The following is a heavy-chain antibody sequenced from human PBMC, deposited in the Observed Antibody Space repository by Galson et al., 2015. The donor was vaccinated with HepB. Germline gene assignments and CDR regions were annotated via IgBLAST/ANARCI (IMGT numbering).Heavy chain of an antibody. CDR3: ARDARYCTSTSCSDYYYYYYMDV. Sequence: SLRLSCAASGFTFSTYGMHWVRQAPGKGLEWVAVIWYDGSNKYYADSVKGRFAISRDNSKNTLYLQMNSLRAEDTAVYYCARDARYCTSTSCSDYYYYYYMDVWGKGTTVTVSS. J-gene: IGHJ6*03. CDR1: GFTFSTYG. D-gene: IGHD2-2*01. V-gene: IGHV3-33*01. CDR2: IWYDGSNK.